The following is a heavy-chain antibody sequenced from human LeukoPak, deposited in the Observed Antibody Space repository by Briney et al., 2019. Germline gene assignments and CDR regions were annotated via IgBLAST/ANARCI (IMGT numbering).Heavy chain of an antibody. D-gene: IGHD6-19*01. CDR3: AKVGSGWYRDYFDY. J-gene: IGHJ4*02. Sequence: GGSLRLSCAASGFTFSSYAMHWVRQAPGKGLEWVAVISGSGGSTYYADSVKGRFTISRDNSKNTLYLQMNSLRAEDTAVYYCAKVGSGWYRDYFDYWGQGTLVTVSS. CDR2: ISGSGGST. CDR1: GFTFSSYA. V-gene: IGHV3-23*01.